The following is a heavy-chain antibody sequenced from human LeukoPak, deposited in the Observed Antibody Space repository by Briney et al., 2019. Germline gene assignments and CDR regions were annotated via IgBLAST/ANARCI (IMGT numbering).Heavy chain of an antibody. CDR2: IYYSGST. CDR1: GGSISSYY. Sequence: SETLSLTCTVSGGSISSYYWRWIRQPPGKGLEWIGYIYYSGSTNYNPSLKSRVTISVDTSKNQFSLKLSSVTAADTAVYYCARHNYYDSRVDYWGQGTLVTVSS. CDR3: ARHNYYDSRVDY. D-gene: IGHD3-22*01. V-gene: IGHV4-59*01. J-gene: IGHJ4*02.